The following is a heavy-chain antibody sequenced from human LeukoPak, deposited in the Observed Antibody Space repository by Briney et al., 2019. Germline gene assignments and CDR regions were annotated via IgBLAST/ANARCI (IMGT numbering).Heavy chain of an antibody. CDR2: INPKSGGA. V-gene: IGHV1-2*02. CDR3: ARDRYGDGFAFFDY. CDR1: GYTFSDYF. J-gene: IGHJ4*02. D-gene: IGHD5-24*01. Sequence: ASVKVSCKASGYTFSDYFMHWVRQAPGQGLEWVGWINPKSGGANSAQKFQGRVTMNRDTSISTGYMELSSLRSDDTAIYYCARDRYGDGFAFFDYRGQRTLVTVSS.